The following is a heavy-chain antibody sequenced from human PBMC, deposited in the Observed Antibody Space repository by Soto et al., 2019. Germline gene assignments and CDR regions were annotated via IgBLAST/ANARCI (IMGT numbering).Heavy chain of an antibody. Sequence: QVQLVQSGAEVQKPGSSVKVSCKASGGTFSSYTISWVRQAPGQGLEWMGRIIPILGIANYAQKFQGRVTITADKSTSTAYMELSSLRSEDTAVYYCARDRYGSGSYFTPFFDYWGQGTLVTVSS. CDR2: IIPILGIA. J-gene: IGHJ4*02. D-gene: IGHD3-10*01. V-gene: IGHV1-69*08. CDR3: ARDRYGSGSYFTPFFDY. CDR1: GGTFSSYT.